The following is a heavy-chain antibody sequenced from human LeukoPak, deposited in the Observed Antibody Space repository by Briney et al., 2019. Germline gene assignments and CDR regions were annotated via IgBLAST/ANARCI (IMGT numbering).Heavy chain of an antibody. Sequence: ASVTVSCKASGYTFTSYYMHWVRQAPGQGLEWMGIINPSGGSTSYAQKFQGRVTMTRDTSTSTVYMELSSLRSEDTAVYYCARDRDSSGWYVLDDYWGQGTLVTVSS. J-gene: IGHJ4*02. CDR2: INPSGGST. D-gene: IGHD6-19*01. CDR1: GYTFTSYY. V-gene: IGHV1-46*01. CDR3: ARDRDSSGWYVLDDY.